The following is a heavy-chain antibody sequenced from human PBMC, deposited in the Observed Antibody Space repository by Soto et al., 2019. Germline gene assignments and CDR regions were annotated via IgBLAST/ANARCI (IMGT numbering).Heavy chain of an antibody. CDR1: GYTFTSYY. J-gene: IGHJ4*02. CDR2: INPSGGST. Sequence: QVQLVQSGAEVKKPGASVKVSCKASGYTFTSYYMHWVRQAPGQGLEWMGIINPSGGSTSYAQKFQGRVTMTRDKSTSTVYMELSSLRSEDTAVYYCAREYEGRGTEDYWGQGPLVTVSS. V-gene: IGHV1-46*01. CDR3: AREYEGRGTEDY. D-gene: IGHD3-3*01.